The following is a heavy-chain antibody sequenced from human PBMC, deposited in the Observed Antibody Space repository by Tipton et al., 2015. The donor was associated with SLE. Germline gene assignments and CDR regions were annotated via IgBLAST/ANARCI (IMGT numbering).Heavy chain of an antibody. CDR1: GRSFIGSY. D-gene: IGHD3-22*01. CDR2: IDHSGST. CDR3: ARGRRRMTSMITPGGEYFRH. V-gene: IGHV4-34*01. J-gene: IGHJ1*01. Sequence: TLSLTCAVYGRSFIGSYWTWIRQPPGKGLEWIGDIDHSGSTYYNPSLKSRVTISVDTSKNQFSLKLNSVNAADTAVYYCARGRRRMTSMITPGGEYFRHWGQGALVTVSS.